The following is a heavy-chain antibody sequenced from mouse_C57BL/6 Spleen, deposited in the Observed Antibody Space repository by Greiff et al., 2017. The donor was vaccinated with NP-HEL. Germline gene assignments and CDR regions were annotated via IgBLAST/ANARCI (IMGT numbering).Heavy chain of an antibody. Sequence: EVQRVESGGGLVKPGGSLKLSCAASGFTFSSYAMSWVRQTPEKRLEWVATISDGGSYTYYPDNVKGRFTISRDNAKNNLYLQMSHLKSEDTAMYYCARYYDYDVLYAMDYWGQGTSVTVSS. D-gene: IGHD2-4*01. CDR1: GFTFSSYA. V-gene: IGHV5-4*01. CDR3: ARYYDYDVLYAMDY. CDR2: ISDGGSYT. J-gene: IGHJ4*01.